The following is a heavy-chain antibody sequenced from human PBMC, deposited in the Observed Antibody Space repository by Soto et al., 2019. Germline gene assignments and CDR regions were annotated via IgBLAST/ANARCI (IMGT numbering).Heavy chain of an antibody. CDR2: IYYSGST. CDR3: ARAGSGYYSDY. D-gene: IGHD7-27*01. Sequence: SETLSLTCTVSGGSISSGGYYWSWIRQYPGKGLEWIGYIYYSGSTYYNPSLKSRLTISVDTSKNQFSLELSSVTAADTAVYYCARAGSGYYSDYWGQGALVTVSS. J-gene: IGHJ4*02. V-gene: IGHV4-31*02. CDR1: GGSISSGGYY.